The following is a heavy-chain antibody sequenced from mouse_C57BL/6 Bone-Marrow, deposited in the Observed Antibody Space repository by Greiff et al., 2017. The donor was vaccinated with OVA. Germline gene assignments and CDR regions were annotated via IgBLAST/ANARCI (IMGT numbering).Heavy chain of an antibody. CDR2: IRSKSNNYAT. J-gene: IGHJ3*01. CDR1: GFSFNTYA. CDR3: VRHGGYYFSPWFAY. D-gene: IGHD2-3*01. V-gene: IGHV10-1*01. Sequence: EVHLVESGGGLVQPKGSLKLSCAASGFSFNTYAMNWVRQAPGKGLEWVARIRSKSNNYATYYADSVKDRFTISRDDSESMLYLQMNNLKTEDTAMYYCVRHGGYYFSPWFAYWGQGTLVTVSA.